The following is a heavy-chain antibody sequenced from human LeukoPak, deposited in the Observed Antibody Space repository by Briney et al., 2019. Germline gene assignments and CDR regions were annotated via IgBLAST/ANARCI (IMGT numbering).Heavy chain of an antibody. Sequence: GGSLRLFCAASGFTFDDYAMHWVRQAPGKSLEWVSGVSWNSGSIGYADSVKGRFTISRDNAKNSLYLQMNSLRAEDTALYYCAKSVGELIVAGYYFDYWGQGTLVTVSS. V-gene: IGHV3-9*01. D-gene: IGHD5-12*01. J-gene: IGHJ4*02. CDR1: GFTFDDYA. CDR3: AKSVGELIVAGYYFDY. CDR2: VSWNSGSI.